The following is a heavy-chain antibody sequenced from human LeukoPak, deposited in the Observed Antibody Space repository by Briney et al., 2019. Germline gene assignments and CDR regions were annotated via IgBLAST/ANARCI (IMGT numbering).Heavy chain of an antibody. CDR2: IIPILGIA. J-gene: IGHJ5*02. D-gene: IGHD3-22*01. V-gene: IGHV1-69*04. CDR3: ARELYYYDSSGLLYNWFDP. CDR1: GGTFSSYA. Sequence: SVKVSCKASGGTFSSYAISWVRQAPGQGLEWMGRIIPILGIANYAQKFQGRVTITADKSTSTAYMELSSLRSEDTAVYYCARELYYYDSSGLLYNWFDPWGQGTLVTVSS.